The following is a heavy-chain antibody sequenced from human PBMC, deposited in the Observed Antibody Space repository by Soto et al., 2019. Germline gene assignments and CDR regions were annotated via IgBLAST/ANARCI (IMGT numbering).Heavy chain of an antibody. D-gene: IGHD2-15*01. J-gene: IGHJ4*02. CDR1: GGSISGYY. V-gene: IGHV4-59*12. Sequence: PSETLSLTCTVSGGSISGYYWSWIRQPPGKGLEWIGYIYYSGTTSYNPSLYSRVTISVDTSKNQFSLNLNFVTAADTAVYYCATMGTPATGLYYFDYWGQGTLVTVSS. CDR3: ATMGTPATGLYYFDY. CDR2: IYYSGTT.